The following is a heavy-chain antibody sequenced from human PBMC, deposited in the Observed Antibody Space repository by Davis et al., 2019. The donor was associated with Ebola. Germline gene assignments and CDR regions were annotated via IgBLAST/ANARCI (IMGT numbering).Heavy chain of an antibody. V-gene: IGHV3-23*01. Sequence: GESLKISCTASGLTFSNYVWYWVRQASGRGLEWISASDTEANTNYADSVKGRFTISRDNSKNTLYLQMNSLRAEDTAVYYCARNDAFDIWGQGTMVTVSS. CDR3: ARNDAFDI. J-gene: IGHJ3*02. CDR1: GLTFSNYV. CDR2: SDTEANT.